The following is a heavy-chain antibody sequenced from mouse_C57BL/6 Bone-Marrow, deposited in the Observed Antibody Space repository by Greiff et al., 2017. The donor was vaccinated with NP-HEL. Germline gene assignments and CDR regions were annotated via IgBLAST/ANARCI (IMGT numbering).Heavy chain of an antibody. V-gene: IGHV1-20*01. Sequence: VQLQQSGPELVKPGDSVKISCKASGYSFTGYFMNWVMQSHGKSLEWIGRINPYNGDTFYNQKFKGKATLTVDKSSSTAHMELRSLTSEDSAVYYCARSGVVATWDWYFDVWGTGTTVTVSS. J-gene: IGHJ1*03. CDR1: GYSFTGYF. CDR3: ARSGVVATWDWYFDV. CDR2: INPYNGDT. D-gene: IGHD1-1*01.